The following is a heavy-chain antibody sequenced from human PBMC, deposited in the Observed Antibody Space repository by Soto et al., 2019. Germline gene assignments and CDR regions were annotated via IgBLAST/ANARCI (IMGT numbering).Heavy chain of an antibody. J-gene: IGHJ3*02. V-gene: IGHV3-30-3*01. Sequence: GGSLRLSCAASGFTFSSYAMHWVRQAPGKGLEWVAVISYDGTNKYYADSVEGRFTISRDHSKNTLYLRMNSLSAEGTAVYYCARGRRVEWELSDAFDIWGQGTMVTVSS. D-gene: IGHD1-26*01. CDR2: ISYDGTNK. CDR3: ARGRRVEWELSDAFDI. CDR1: GFTFSSYA.